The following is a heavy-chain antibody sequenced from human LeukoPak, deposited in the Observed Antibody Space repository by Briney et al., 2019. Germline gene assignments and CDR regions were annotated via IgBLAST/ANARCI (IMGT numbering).Heavy chain of an antibody. CDR1: GGSISSSSYY. CDR3: ARIGEYDHVWGSYRPNWFDP. V-gene: IGHV4-39*01. Sequence: SETLSLTCTVSGGSISSSSYYWGWIRQPPGKGLEWVGSLCYSGSIYYNPSLKSRVTISVDTSKNQFSLKLSSVTAADTAVYYCARIGEYDHVWGSYRPNWFDPWGQGTLVTVSS. J-gene: IGHJ5*02. CDR2: LCYSGSI. D-gene: IGHD3-16*02.